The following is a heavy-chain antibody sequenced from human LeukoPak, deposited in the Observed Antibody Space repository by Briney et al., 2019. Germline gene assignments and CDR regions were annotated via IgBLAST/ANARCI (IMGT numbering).Heavy chain of an antibody. V-gene: IGHV3-23*01. CDR3: ANRQDPWDGMDV. CDR1: GFTFSSYA. J-gene: IGHJ6*02. Sequence: GGSLRLSCAASGFTFSSYAMSWVRQAPGKGLEWVSAISGSGGSTYYADSVKGRFTIPRDNSKNTLYLQMNSLRAEDTALYYCANRQDPWDGMDVWGQGTTVTVSS. D-gene: IGHD7-27*01. CDR2: ISGSGGST.